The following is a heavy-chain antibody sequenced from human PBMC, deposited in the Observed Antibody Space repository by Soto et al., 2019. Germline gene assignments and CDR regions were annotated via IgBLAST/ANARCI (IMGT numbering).Heavy chain of an antibody. D-gene: IGHD3-9*01. J-gene: IGHJ4*02. Sequence: SETLSLTCTVSGGSISSSSYYWGWIRQPPGKGLEWIGSIYYSGSTYYNPSLKSRVTISVDTSKNQFSLKLSSVTAADTAVYYCARPREGRYLLADYWGQGTLVTVSS. CDR3: ARPREGRYLLADY. CDR2: IYYSGST. CDR1: GGSISSSSYY. V-gene: IGHV4-39*01.